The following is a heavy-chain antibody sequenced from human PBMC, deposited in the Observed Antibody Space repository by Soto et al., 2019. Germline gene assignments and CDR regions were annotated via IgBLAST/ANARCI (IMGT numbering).Heavy chain of an antibody. Sequence: QVQLVESGGGLVKPGGSLRLSCAASGFTFSDYYMSWIRQAPGKGLEWDSYISSSGSTIYYADSVKGRFTISRDNAKNSLYLQMNSLRAEDTAVYYCAGGRRYCSSTSCSIYFDYWGQGTLVTVSS. D-gene: IGHD2-2*01. CDR1: GFTFSDYY. V-gene: IGHV3-11*01. CDR3: AGGRRYCSSTSCSIYFDY. J-gene: IGHJ4*02. CDR2: ISSSGSTI.